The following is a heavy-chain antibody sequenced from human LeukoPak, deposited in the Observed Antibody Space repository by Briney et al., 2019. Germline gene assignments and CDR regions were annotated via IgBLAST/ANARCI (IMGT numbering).Heavy chain of an antibody. D-gene: IGHD3-10*01. V-gene: IGHV4-4*07. CDR3: ARDSYYYGSGSPYFDY. CDR1: GGSISSYY. CDR2: IYTSGST. Sequence: SETLSLTCTVSGGSISSYYWSWIRQPAGKGLEWIGRIYTSGSTNYNPSLKSRVTMSVDTSKNQFSLKLSSVTAADTAVYYCARDSYYYGSGSPYFDYWGQGTLVTVSS. J-gene: IGHJ4*02.